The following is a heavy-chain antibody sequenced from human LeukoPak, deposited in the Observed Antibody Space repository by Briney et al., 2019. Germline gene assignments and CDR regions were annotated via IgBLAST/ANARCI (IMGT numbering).Heavy chain of an antibody. CDR3: ARDRIPKIKVDAFDI. Sequence: GGSLRLSCAASGFIVSSNYMTWVRQAPGKGLEWVSVIHNDGSTYYAESVKGRFTISRDNSKNTLYLQMNSLRVEDTAVYYCARDRIPKIKVDAFDIWGHGTMVTVSS. D-gene: IGHD2-21*01. CDR1: GFIVSSNY. CDR2: IHNDGST. V-gene: IGHV3-53*01. J-gene: IGHJ3*02.